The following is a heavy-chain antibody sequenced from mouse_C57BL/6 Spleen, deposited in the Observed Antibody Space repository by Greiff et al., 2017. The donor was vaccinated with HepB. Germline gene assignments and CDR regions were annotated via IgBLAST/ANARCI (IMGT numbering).Heavy chain of an antibody. V-gene: IGHV1-42*01. CDR3: ARSGYGSFFDY. J-gene: IGHJ2*01. D-gene: IGHD1-1*01. CDR1: GYSFTGYY. Sequence: EVKLQESGPELVKPGASVKISCKASGYSFTGYYMNWVKQSPEKSLEWIGEINPSTGGTTYNQKFKAKATLTVDKSSSTAYMQLKSLTSEDSAVYYCARSGYGSFFDYWGQGTTLTVSS. CDR2: INPSTGGT.